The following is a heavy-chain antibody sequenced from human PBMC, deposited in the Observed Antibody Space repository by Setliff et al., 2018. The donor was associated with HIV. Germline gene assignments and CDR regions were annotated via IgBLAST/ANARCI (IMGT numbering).Heavy chain of an antibody. CDR3: ARQYNRQYGMDV. V-gene: IGHV4-38-2*01. CDR1: GDSISGGYY. Sequence: PSETLSLTCAVSGDSISGGYYWGWIRQPPGKGLEWIGSIYHSGSTYYNPSLKSRVTISVDTSKNQFSLKLSSVTAADTAVYYCARQYNRQYGMDVWGQGTTVTVSS. J-gene: IGHJ6*02. CDR2: IYHSGST. D-gene: IGHD1-20*01.